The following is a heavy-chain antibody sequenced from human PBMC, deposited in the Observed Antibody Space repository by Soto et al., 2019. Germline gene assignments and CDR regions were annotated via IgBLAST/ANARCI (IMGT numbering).Heavy chain of an antibody. V-gene: IGHV4-59*01. CDR2: IYYSGST. D-gene: IGHD6-13*01. Sequence: QVQLQESGPGLVKPSETLSLTCTVSGDSISSYYWSWIRQPPGKGLEWIGYIYYSGSTNYNPSLKSRVTISVDTSKNQFSLKLSSVTAADTAVDYCASIAAAGRNWFDPWGQGTLVTVSS. J-gene: IGHJ5*02. CDR3: ASIAAAGRNWFDP. CDR1: GDSISSYY.